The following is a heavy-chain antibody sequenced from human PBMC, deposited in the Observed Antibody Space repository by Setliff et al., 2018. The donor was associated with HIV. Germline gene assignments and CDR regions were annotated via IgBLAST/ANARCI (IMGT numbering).Heavy chain of an antibody. CDR2: IYNSAST. D-gene: IGHD1-26*01. CDR1: GDSISTDY. V-gene: IGHV4-59*08. J-gene: IGHJ5*02. Sequence: SETLSLTCTVSGDSISTDYWTWIRQPPGKGLEWIGYIYNSASTSYNPSLKSRVTISVDTSKNQVYLNLKSVTAADTALYYCARHVSGGGSFNWFDPWGQGTLVTVSS. CDR3: ARHVSGGGSFNWFDP.